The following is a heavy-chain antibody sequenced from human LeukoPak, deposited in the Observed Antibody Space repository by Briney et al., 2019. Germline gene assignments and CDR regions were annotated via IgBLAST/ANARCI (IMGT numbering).Heavy chain of an antibody. J-gene: IGHJ4*02. D-gene: IGHD2-2*01. Sequence: GGSLRLSCAASGFTFDDYAMHWVRQAPGKGLEWVSSISSSSSYIYYADSVKGRFTISRDNAKNSLYLQMNSLRAEDTAVYYCARAPGVYCSSTSCLYYFDYWGQGTLVTVSS. CDR1: GFTFDDYA. V-gene: IGHV3-21*01. CDR2: ISSSSSYI. CDR3: ARAPGVYCSSTSCLYYFDY.